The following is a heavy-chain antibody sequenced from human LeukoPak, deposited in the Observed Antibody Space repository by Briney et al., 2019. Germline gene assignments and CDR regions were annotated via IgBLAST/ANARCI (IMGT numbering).Heavy chain of an antibody. CDR2: LYSGGNT. CDR3: ATSYCSGGSCYPQYFQH. J-gene: IGHJ1*01. Sequence: PGGSLRLSCAASGFTVSSNYMSWGRQAPGKGLEWVSLLYSGGNTYYADSAKGRFTISRDNSKNTLYLQMNSLRAEDTAVYYCATSYCSGGSCYPQYFQHWGQGTLVTVSS. D-gene: IGHD2-15*01. V-gene: IGHV3-66*02. CDR1: GFTVSSNY.